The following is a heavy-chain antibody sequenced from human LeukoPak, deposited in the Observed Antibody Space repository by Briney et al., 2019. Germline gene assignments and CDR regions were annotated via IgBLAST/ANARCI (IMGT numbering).Heavy chain of an antibody. J-gene: IGHJ4*02. CDR2: ISAYNGST. CDR1: GYTFTSYG. Sequence: ASVKVSCKASGYTFTSYGISWVRQAPGQGLEWMGWISAYNGSTNYAQKLQGRVTMTTDTSTSTAYMELRSLRSDDTAVYYCARDTNYYDSSGYGYWGQGTLVTVSS. D-gene: IGHD3-22*01. V-gene: IGHV1-18*01. CDR3: ARDTNYYDSSGYGY.